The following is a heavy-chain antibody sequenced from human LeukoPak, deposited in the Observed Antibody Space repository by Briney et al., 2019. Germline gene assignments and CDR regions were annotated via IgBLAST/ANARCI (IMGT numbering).Heavy chain of an antibody. V-gene: IGHV1-8*03. CDR3: ARVSIAARHRFDY. J-gene: IGHJ4*02. CDR1: GYTFTSYD. Sequence: ASVKVSCKASGYTFTSYDINWVRQATGQGLEWTGWMNPNSGNTGYAQKFQGRVTITRNTSISKAYMELSSLRSEDTAVYYCARVSIAARHRFDYWGQGTLVTVSS. D-gene: IGHD6-6*01. CDR2: MNPNSGNT.